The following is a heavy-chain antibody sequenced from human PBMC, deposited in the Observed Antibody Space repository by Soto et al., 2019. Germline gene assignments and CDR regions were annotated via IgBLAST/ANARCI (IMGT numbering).Heavy chain of an antibody. CDR1: GYTFTGYY. V-gene: IGHV1-2*04. CDR3: ARGENVVVPAATSEYYYYMDV. CDR2: INPNSGGT. Sequence: ASVKVSCKASGYTFTGYYMHWVRQAPGQGLEWMGWINPNSGGTNYAQKFQGWVTMTRDTSISTAYMELSRLRSDDTAVYYCARGENVVVPAATSEYYYYMDVWGKGTTVTVP. D-gene: IGHD2-2*01. J-gene: IGHJ6*03.